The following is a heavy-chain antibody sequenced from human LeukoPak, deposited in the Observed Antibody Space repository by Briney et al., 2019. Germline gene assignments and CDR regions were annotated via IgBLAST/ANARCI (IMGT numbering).Heavy chain of an antibody. CDR2: IYYSGST. V-gene: IGHV4-59*01. Sequence: PSETLSLTCTVSGGSISSYYWSWIRQPPGKGLEWIGYIYYSGSTNYNPSLKSQVTISVDTSKNQFSLKLSSVTAADTAVYYCARSRITIFGVATNPPDYWGQGTLVTVSS. CDR1: GGSISSYY. CDR3: ARSRITIFGVATNPPDY. J-gene: IGHJ4*02. D-gene: IGHD3-3*01.